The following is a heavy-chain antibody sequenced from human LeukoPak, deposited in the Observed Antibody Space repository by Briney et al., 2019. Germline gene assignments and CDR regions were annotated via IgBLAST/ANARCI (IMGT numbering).Heavy chain of an antibody. CDR3: ASGSGSYRTPYYYMDV. J-gene: IGHJ6*03. CDR2: IYSGGST. Sequence: PGGSLRLSCVASGFTVSSNYMSWVRQAPGKGLEWVSVIYSGGSTYYADSVKSRFTISRDNSKNTLYLQMNSLRAEDTAVYYCASGSGSYRTPYYYMDVWGTGTTVTVSS. V-gene: IGHV3-53*01. CDR1: GFTVSSNY. D-gene: IGHD3-10*01.